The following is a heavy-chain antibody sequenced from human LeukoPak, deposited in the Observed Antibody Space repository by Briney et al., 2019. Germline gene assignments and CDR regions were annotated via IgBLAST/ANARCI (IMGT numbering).Heavy chain of an antibody. CDR2: ISDNGVTR. CDR3: AKAPAPYYYYYGMDV. Sequence: GGSLRLSCAASGFTFSTYAMTWLRQAPGKGLEWVSSISDNGVTRYYADSVKGRFTISRDNSDNTVYLQMNSLRAEDTAIYYCAKAPAPYYYYYGMDVWGQGTAVTVSS. V-gene: IGHV3-23*01. J-gene: IGHJ6*02. CDR1: GFTFSTYA.